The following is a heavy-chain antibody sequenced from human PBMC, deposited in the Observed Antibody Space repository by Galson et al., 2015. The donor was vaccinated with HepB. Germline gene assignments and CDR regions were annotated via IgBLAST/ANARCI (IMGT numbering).Heavy chain of an antibody. V-gene: IGHV3-74*03. CDR2: ISDDGSDT. D-gene: IGHD3-3*01. J-gene: IGHJ4*02. CDR3: ARDVRLKQLELDHYFDY. CDR1: GFTFSNYW. Sequence: SLRLSCAASGFTFSNYWMHWVRQPPGKGLVWVSFISDDGSDTTYADPVKGRFTISRDNAKNTVYLQMNSLRPEDTAVYYCARDVRLKQLELDHYFDYWGQGTLATVSS.